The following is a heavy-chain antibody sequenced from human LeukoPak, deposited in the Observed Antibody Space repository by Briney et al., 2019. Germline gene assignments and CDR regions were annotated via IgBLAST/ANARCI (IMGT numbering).Heavy chain of an antibody. CDR2: INHSGST. CDR1: GGSFSGYY. Sequence: PSETLSLTCAVYGGSFSGYYWSWIRQPPGKGLEWIGEINHSGSTNYNPSLKSRVTISVDTSKNQFSLKLSSVTAADTAVYYCARGKSGGYDFWSGYYDTKYYFDYWGQGTLVTVSS. CDR3: ARGKSGGYDFWSGYYDTKYYFDY. V-gene: IGHV4-34*01. D-gene: IGHD3-3*01. J-gene: IGHJ4*02.